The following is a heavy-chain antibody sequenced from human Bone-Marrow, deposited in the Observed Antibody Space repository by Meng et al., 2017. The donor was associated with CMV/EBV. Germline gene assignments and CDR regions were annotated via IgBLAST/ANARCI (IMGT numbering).Heavy chain of an antibody. CDR3: ARDTYGSPLPGVNFDY. J-gene: IGHJ4*02. D-gene: IGHD3-10*01. CDR1: GFTFDDYA. CDR2: IKQDGSER. Sequence: GESLKISCAASGFTFDDYAMHWVRQAPGMGLEWVANIKQDGSERYYVDSVRGRFSISRDNAQNSLSLQMNSLRAEDTAVYYCARDTYGSPLPGVNFDYWGQGALVTVSS. V-gene: IGHV3-7*01.